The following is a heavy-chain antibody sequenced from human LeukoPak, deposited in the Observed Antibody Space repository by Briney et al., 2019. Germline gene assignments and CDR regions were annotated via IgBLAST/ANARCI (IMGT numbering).Heavy chain of an antibody. D-gene: IGHD3-16*01. CDR2: MHHSGTT. V-gene: IGHV4-59*01. J-gene: IGHJ4*02. CDR1: GASISSYY. Sequence: SETLSLTCTVSGASISSYYWSWIRQPPGKGLEWIGYMHHSGTTKYNPSFKSRVTISVDTSKNQISLKLSSVTAADTAVYYCAKELWGTNDYWGQGTLVTVSS. CDR3: AKELWGTNDY.